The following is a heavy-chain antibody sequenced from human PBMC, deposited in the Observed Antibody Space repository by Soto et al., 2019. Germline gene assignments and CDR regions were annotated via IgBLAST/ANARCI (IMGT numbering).Heavy chain of an antibody. CDR3: ARDVRSGAGGYFDL. D-gene: IGHD2-15*01. CDR1: GFTFSSYD. CDR2: IGTAGDT. J-gene: IGHJ2*01. Sequence: EVQLVESGGGLVQPGGSLRLSCAASGFTFSSYDMHWVRQATGKGLEWVSAIGTAGDTYYPGSVKGRFTISRENAKNSLYLQMNSLRAGDTAVYYCARDVRSGAGGYFDLWGRGTLVTVSS. V-gene: IGHV3-13*01.